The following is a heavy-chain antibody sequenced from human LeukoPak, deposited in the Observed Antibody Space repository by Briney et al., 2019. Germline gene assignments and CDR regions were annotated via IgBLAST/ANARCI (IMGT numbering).Heavy chain of an antibody. D-gene: IGHD3-10*01. CDR2: ISGSGGST. CDR1: GFTFSSYA. Sequence: GFLRLSCAASGFTFSSYAMSWVRQAPGKGLEWVSAISGSGGSTYYADSVKGRFTISRDNSKNTLYLQMNSLRAEDTAVYYCAKGLGSMVRGALGYWGQGTLVTVSS. CDR3: AKGLGSMVRGALGY. V-gene: IGHV3-23*01. J-gene: IGHJ4*02.